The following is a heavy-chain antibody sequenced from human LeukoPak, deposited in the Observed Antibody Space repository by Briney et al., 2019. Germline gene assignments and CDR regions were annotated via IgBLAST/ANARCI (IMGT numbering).Heavy chain of an antibody. J-gene: IGHJ4*02. CDR1: GYTFTSYY. D-gene: IGHD3-10*01. CDR2: INPSGGST. CDR3: ARVVEDYYGSGSYIPHFDY. V-gene: IGHV1-46*01. Sequence: ASVKVSFKASGYTFTSYYMHWVRQAPGQGLEWMGIINPSGGSTSYAQKFQGRVTMTRDTYTSTVYMELSSLRSEDTAVYYCARVVEDYYGSGSYIPHFDYWGQGTLVTVSS.